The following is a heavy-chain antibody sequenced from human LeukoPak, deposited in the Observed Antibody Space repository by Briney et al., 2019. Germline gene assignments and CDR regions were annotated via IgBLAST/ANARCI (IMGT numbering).Heavy chain of an antibody. CDR3: ARQVLGESGYSYGAVDY. Sequence: GEALKISCKGSGYSFTSYWIGWGRQMPGKGLEWRGIIYPGDSDTRYSPSFQGQVTISADKSISTAYLQWSSLKASDTAMYYCARQVLGESGYSYGAVDYWGQGTLVTVSS. D-gene: IGHD5-18*01. J-gene: IGHJ4*02. V-gene: IGHV5-51*01. CDR1: GYSFTSYW. CDR2: IYPGDSDT.